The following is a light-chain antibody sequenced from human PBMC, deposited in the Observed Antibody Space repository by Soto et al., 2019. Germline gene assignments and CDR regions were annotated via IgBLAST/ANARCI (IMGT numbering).Light chain of an antibody. Sequence: DIQMTQSPSSLSASVGDRVTITCRASQSIGYYLNWYQQKPGTAPKLLIYAASSLQSGVPSRFRGSGSGTDFTLTISSLQPEDFATYYCQQSYSTPQNTFGQGTRLEIK. CDR2: AAS. V-gene: IGKV1-39*01. CDR1: QSIGYY. CDR3: QQSYSTPQNT. J-gene: IGKJ5*01.